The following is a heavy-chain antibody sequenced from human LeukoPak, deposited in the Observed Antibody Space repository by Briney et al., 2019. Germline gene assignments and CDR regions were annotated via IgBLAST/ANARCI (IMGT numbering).Heavy chain of an antibody. CDR2: TLNDGSTT. CDR1: GFTLSSNW. V-gene: IGHV3-74*01. D-gene: IGHD1-1*01. J-gene: IGHJ4*02. Sequence: GGSLRLSCAASGFTLSSNWMHWVRQAPGKGLVWVARTLNDGSTTTYADSVKGRFTIPRDDAKNMMFLQMNSLRAEDTGVYYCARTDYLDYWGQGTLVTVSS. CDR3: ARTDYLDY.